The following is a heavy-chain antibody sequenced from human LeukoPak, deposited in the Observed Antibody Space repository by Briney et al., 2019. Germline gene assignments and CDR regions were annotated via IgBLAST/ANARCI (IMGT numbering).Heavy chain of an antibody. V-gene: IGHV3-48*02. Sequence: GGSMSLSCAASGFTFSSYNVNWVRQAPGKGLEWISYISSSSSPIYYADSVKGRFTICRDNAKNSLYLQMNSLRDEDTAVYYCARDNSGKVGASGTFDYWGAGNLVTVSS. CDR2: ISSSSSPI. J-gene: IGHJ4*02. CDR1: GFTFSSYN. D-gene: IGHD1-26*01. CDR3: ARDNSGKVGASGTFDY.